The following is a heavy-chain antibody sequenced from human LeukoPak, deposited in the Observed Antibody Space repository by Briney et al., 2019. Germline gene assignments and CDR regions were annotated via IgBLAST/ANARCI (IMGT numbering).Heavy chain of an antibody. Sequence: SETLSLTCAVYGVSFSNYYWSWLRQPPGKGLEWIGEINHSGSTNYNPSLKSRVTMSVDTSKNQVSLKLSSVTAADTAVYYCARGPITMVRGLAWGQGTLVTVSS. CDR3: ARGPITMVRGLA. V-gene: IGHV4-34*01. D-gene: IGHD3-10*01. J-gene: IGHJ5*02. CDR1: GVSFSNYY. CDR2: INHSGST.